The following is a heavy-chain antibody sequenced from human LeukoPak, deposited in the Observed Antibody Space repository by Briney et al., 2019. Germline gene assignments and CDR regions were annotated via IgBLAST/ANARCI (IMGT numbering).Heavy chain of an antibody. CDR2: ISGSGDGT. Sequence: PGGSLRLSCAASGFTFSSYAMNWVRQAPGKGLEWVSAISGSGDGTYYADSVKGRFTTSRDNSKNTVYLQMNSLRGEDTAVYYCAKGYNYGSYYHYGMHVWGQGTTVTVSS. CDR1: GFTFSSYA. J-gene: IGHJ6*02. CDR3: AKGYNYGSYYHYGMHV. V-gene: IGHV3-23*01. D-gene: IGHD5-18*01.